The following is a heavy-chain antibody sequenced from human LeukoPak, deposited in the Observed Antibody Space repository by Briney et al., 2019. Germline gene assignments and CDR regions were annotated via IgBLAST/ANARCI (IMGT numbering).Heavy chain of an antibody. CDR2: IYTSGST. Sequence: PSETLSLTCTVSGASISSGSYSWSWIRQPAGKGLEWIGRIYTSGSTNYNPSLKSRVTISVDTSKNQFSLKLSSVTAADTAVYFCARKFGVVVTTFDYWGQGILVTVSS. D-gene: IGHD3-22*01. CDR3: ARKFGVVVTTFDY. V-gene: IGHV4-61*02. CDR1: GASISSGSYS. J-gene: IGHJ4*02.